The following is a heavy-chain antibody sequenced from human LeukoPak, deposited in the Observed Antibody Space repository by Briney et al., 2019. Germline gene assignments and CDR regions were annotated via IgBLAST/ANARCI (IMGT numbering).Heavy chain of an antibody. V-gene: IGHV4-39*07. CDR3: AARPYGGNPGSNWYFDL. CDR1: GGSISSSSYY. J-gene: IGHJ2*01. CDR2: IYYSGST. D-gene: IGHD4-23*01. Sequence: PSETLSLTCTVSGGSISSSSYYWGWIRQPPGKGLEWIGSIYYSGSTYYNPSLKSRVTISVDTSKNQFSLKLSSVTAADTAVYYCAARPYGGNPGSNWYFDLWGRGTLVTVSS.